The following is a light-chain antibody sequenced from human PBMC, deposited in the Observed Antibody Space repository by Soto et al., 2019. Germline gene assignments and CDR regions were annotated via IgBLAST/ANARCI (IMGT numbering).Light chain of an antibody. CDR3: QQTYTTPEIT. Sequence: DMQMTQSPSSLSASVGDRVTMSCLASQSISIYLNWYQLKPGKAPNLLMYGASYLKSGVPTRFSGSGSGTDFTLTISSLQPEDFAIYYCQQTYTTPEITFGQGTRLEIK. V-gene: IGKV1-39*01. J-gene: IGKJ5*01. CDR2: GAS. CDR1: QSISIY.